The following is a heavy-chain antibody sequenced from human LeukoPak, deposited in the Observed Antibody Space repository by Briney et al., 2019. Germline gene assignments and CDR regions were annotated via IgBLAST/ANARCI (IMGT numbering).Heavy chain of an antibody. D-gene: IGHD3-22*01. Sequence: ASVKVSCKASGGTFSSYAISWVRQAPGQGLEWMGGIIPIFGTANYAQKFQGRVTITADESTSTAYKELSSLRSDDTAVYYCARDVLHRIHYDSSAYYPGSSYWGQGTLVTVSS. V-gene: IGHV1-69*13. J-gene: IGHJ4*02. CDR3: ARDVLHRIHYDSSAYYPGSSY. CDR2: IIPIFGTA. CDR1: GGTFSSYA.